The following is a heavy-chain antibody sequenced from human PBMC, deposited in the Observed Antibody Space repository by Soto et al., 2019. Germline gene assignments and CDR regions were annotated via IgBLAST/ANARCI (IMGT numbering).Heavy chain of an antibody. CDR3: AAGLLTGQYYFDY. J-gene: IGHJ4*02. V-gene: IGHV1-46*01. CDR2: INPSGGST. CDR1: GYTFTSYY. Sequence: ASVKVSCKASGYTFTSYYMHWVRQAPGQGLERMGIINPSGGSTSYAQKFQGRVTMTRDTSTSTVYMELSSLRSEDTALYYCAAGLLTGQYYFDYWGQGTLVTVSS. D-gene: IGHD4-17*01.